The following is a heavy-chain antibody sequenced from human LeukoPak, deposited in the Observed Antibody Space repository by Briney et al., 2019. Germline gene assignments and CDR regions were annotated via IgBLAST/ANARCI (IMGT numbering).Heavy chain of an antibody. V-gene: IGHV4-61*02. Sequence: PSQTLSLTCIVSGGSISSGSYYWSWIRQPAGKGLEWIGRIYTSGSSNYNPSLKSRVTISVDTSKNQFSLKLSSVTAADTAVYYCAREFYSSGWETYYFDYWGKGTLVTVSS. CDR1: GGSISSGSYY. CDR2: IYTSGSS. D-gene: IGHD6-19*01. J-gene: IGHJ4*02. CDR3: AREFYSSGWETYYFDY.